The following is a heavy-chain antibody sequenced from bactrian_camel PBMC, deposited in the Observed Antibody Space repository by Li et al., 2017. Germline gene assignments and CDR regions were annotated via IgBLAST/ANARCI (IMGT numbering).Heavy chain of an antibody. CDR1: GYIVSSAC. Sequence: QVQLVESGGGSVQAGGSLNLACVHSGYIVSSACMGWFRQAPGKERERVAAIAIGGESTYIGDSVKGRFTISNDKSWMTVHLQMDNLKAEDTATYYCAARVAFRRGGYCYPTQPDFGAVGQGTQVTVS. CDR2: IAIGGEST. J-gene: IGHJ6*01. V-gene: IGHV3S1*01. D-gene: IGHD2*01. CDR3: AARVAFRRGGYCYPTQPDFGA.